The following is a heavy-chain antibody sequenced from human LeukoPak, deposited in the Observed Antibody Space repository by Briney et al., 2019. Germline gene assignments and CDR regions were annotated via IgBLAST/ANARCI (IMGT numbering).Heavy chain of an antibody. CDR1: GFTFSSYS. V-gene: IGHV3-21*01. D-gene: IGHD3-3*01. Sequence: GGSLRLSCAASGFTFSSYSMHWVRQAPGKGLEWVSSISSSNRYIYYADSVKGRFTISRDNAKNSLYLQMNSLRAEDTAVYYCARSFGAPYHFDYWGQGTLVTVSS. CDR2: ISSSNRYI. J-gene: IGHJ4*02. CDR3: ARSFGAPYHFDY.